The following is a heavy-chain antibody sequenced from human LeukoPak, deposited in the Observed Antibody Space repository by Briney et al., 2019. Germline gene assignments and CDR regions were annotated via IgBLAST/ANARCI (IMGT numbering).Heavy chain of an antibody. CDR1: GFTFSNYW. CDR2: IWYDGSNK. J-gene: IGHJ4*02. V-gene: IGHV3-33*08. CDR3: ARDEEYYYDSSGYYYGY. D-gene: IGHD3-22*01. Sequence: GGSLRLSCVASGFTFSNYWMHWVRQAPGKGREWVAVIWYDGSNKYYADSVKGRFTISRDNSKNTLYLQMNSLRAEDTAVYYCARDEEYYYDSSGYYYGYWGQGTLVTVSS.